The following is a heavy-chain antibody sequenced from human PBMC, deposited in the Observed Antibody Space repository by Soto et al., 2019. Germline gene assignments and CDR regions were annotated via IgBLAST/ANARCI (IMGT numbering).Heavy chain of an antibody. D-gene: IGHD3-10*01. V-gene: IGHV3-7*01. CDR3: ARDSRGANFDH. Sequence: GGSLRLSCEASGFTFNVHWMTWVRQAPGKGLEWVASIKHDGSEEYYVDSVKGRFTIYRDNARNSVYLQLSRLRAEDAAIYYCARDSRGANFDHWGQGALVTVSS. CDR1: GFTFNVHW. CDR2: IKHDGSEE. J-gene: IGHJ4*02.